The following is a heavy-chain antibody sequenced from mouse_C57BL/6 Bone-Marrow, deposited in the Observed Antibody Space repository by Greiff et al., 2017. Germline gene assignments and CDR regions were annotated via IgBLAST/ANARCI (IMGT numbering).Heavy chain of an antibody. CDR3: ARELGGFAY. V-gene: IGHV1-55*01. J-gene: IGHJ3*01. D-gene: IGHD3-3*01. CDR1: GYTFTSYW. CDR2: IYPGSGST. Sequence: VQLQQPGAELVQPGASVKMSCKASGYTFTSYWITWVKQRPGQGLEWIGDIYPGSGSTTYNEKFKSKATLTVDTSSSTDYMQLSSLTSEDSAVYYCARELGGFAYWGQGTLVTVSA.